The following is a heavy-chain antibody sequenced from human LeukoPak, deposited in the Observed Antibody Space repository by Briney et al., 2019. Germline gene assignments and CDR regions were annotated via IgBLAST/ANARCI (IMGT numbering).Heavy chain of an antibody. CDR2: IYYNGNT. CDR1: GGSISSGDYY. Sequence: SETLSLTCTVSGGSISSGDYYWSWIRQPPGKGLEWIGYIYYNGNTYYNPSLKSPVTISVDTSKNQFSLKLSSVTAADTAVYYCARDRPGGSSLDYWGQGTLVTVSS. J-gene: IGHJ4*02. CDR3: ARDRPGGSSLDY. D-gene: IGHD6-13*01. V-gene: IGHV4-30-4*08.